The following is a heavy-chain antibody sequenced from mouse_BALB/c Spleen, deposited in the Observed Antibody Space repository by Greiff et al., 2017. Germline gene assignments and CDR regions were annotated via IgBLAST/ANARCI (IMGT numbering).Heavy chain of an antibody. CDR3: AITTVVGYYAMDY. D-gene: IGHD1-1*01. CDR1: GYSITSDYA. J-gene: IGHJ4*01. CDR2: ISYSGST. V-gene: IGHV3-2*02. Sequence: EVQLQQSGPGLVKPSQSLSLTCTVTGYSITSDYAWNWIRQFPGNKLEWMGYISYSGSTSYNPSLKSRISITRDTSKNQFFLQLNSVTTEDTATYYCAITTVVGYYAMDYWGQGTSVTVSS.